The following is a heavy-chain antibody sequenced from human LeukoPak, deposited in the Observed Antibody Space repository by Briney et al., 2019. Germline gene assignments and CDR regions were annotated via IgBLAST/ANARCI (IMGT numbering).Heavy chain of an antibody. CDR1: GFTFNNYV. D-gene: IGHD6-13*01. CDR3: ANYGGSSWYYFDY. Sequence: PGGSLRLXCAASGFTFNNYVMSWVRQAPGKGLESVSALSTSGDSTYYADSVKGRFTISRDNSQNTLYLQMNSLRAEDTAVYYCANYGGSSWYYFDYWGQGTLVTVSS. CDR2: LSTSGDST. V-gene: IGHV3-23*01. J-gene: IGHJ4*02.